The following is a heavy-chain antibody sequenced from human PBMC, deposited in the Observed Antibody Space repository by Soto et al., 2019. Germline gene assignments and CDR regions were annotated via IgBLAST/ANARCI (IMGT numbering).Heavy chain of an antibody. CDR1: GYTLTELS. CDR3: ARDRSGSSWYRVLGNWFDP. Sequence: ASVKVSCKVSGYTLTELSMHWVRQAPGKGLEWMGGFDPEYGETNYAQKFQGRVTITADESTSTAYMEMSSLRSEDTAVYYCARDRSGSSWYRVLGNWFDPWGQGTLVTVSS. CDR2: FDPEYGET. V-gene: IGHV1-24*01. J-gene: IGHJ5*02. D-gene: IGHD6-13*01.